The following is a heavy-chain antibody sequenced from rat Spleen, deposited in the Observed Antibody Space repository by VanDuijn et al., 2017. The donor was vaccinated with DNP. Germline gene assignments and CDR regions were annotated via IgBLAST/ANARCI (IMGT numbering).Heavy chain of an antibody. CDR3: ARWVWYFDY. J-gene: IGHJ2*01. CDR1: GYSITSNY. Sequence: EVQLQESGPGLVKPSQSLSLTCSVTGYSITSNYWGWVRKFPGNKLEYIGHISFSGGTNYNPSLKSQISITRDTSNNQFFLHLNSVTTEDTATYYCARWVWYFDYWGQGVMVTVSS. CDR2: ISFSGGT. V-gene: IGHV3-1*01.